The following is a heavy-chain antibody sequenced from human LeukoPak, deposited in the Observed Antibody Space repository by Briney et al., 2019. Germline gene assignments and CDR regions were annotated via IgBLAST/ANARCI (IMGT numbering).Heavy chain of an antibody. CDR1: GFTFSSYA. D-gene: IGHD3-10*01. CDR3: AKDWGAVLLWFGELDYDAFDI. CDR2: ISGSGGST. Sequence: GGSLRLSCAASGFTFSSYAMSWVRQAPGKGLEWVSAISGSGGSTYYADSVKGRFTISRDNSKNTLYLQMNSLRAEDTAVYYCAKDWGAVLLWFGELDYDAFDIWGQGTMVTVSS. V-gene: IGHV3-23*01. J-gene: IGHJ3*02.